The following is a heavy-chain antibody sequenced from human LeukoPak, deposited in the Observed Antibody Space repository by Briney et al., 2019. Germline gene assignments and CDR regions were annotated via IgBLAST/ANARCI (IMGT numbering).Heavy chain of an antibody. CDR1: GFTFSSYA. CDR2: ISGSGGST. V-gene: IGHV3-23*01. J-gene: IGHJ4*02. CDR3: AKDSRMITFGGVIVLFDY. D-gene: IGHD3-16*02. Sequence: PGGSLRLSCAASGFTFSSYAMSWVRQAPGKELEWVSAISGSGGSTYYADSVKGRFTISRDNSKNTLSLQMNSLRAEDTAVYYCAKDSRMITFGGVIVLFDYWGQGTLVTVSS.